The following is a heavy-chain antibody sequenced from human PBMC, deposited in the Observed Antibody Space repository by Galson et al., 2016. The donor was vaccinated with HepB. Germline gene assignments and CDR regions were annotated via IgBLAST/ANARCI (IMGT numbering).Heavy chain of an antibody. V-gene: IGHV1-18*01. J-gene: IGHJ6*02. CDR2: ISAYNGNT. Sequence: SLKVSCEASGYTFTSYGISWVRQAPGQGLEWMGWISAYNGNTNYAQKLQGRFTLTTDTSTSTAYMELRSLRSDDTAVYYCARETRPFANAYYSGMDVWGQGTTVTVSS. CDR3: ARETRPFANAYYSGMDV. CDR1: GYTFTSYG.